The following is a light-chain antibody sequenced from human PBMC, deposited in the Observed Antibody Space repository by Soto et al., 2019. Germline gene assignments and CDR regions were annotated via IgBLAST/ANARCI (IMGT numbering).Light chain of an antibody. J-gene: IGKJ3*01. CDR2: GAS. V-gene: IGKV3-20*01. Sequence: EIVLTQSPGTLSLSPGERATLSCRASQSVSSSSLAWYQQKPGQAPRLLIYGASSRATGIPDRFSGSGSGTAFTLTISRLEPEDFAVYFCQQYGRSPFTFGPGTKVDIK. CDR1: QSVSSSS. CDR3: QQYGRSPFT.